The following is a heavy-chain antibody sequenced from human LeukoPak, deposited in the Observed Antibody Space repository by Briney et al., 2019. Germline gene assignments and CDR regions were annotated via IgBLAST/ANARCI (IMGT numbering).Heavy chain of an antibody. CDR2: INHSGSS. CDR3: ASVGSGSYHKGYFDY. J-gene: IGHJ4*02. CDR1: GGSFSGYY. Sequence: SETLSLTCAVYGGSFSGYYWSWIRQPPGKGLEWIGEINHSGSSNYNPSLKSRVTISVDTSKNQFSLKLSSVTAADTAVYYCASVGSGSYHKGYFDYWGQGTLVTVSS. D-gene: IGHD3-10*01. V-gene: IGHV4-34*01.